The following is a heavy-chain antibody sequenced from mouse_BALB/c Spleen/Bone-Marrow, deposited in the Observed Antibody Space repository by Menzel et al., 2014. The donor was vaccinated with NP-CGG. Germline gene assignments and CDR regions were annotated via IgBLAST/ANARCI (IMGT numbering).Heavy chain of an antibody. CDR2: ISNGGGST. CDR3: ARQIYFPYFDY. D-gene: IGHD2-1*01. CDR1: GFTFSSYT. V-gene: IGHV5-12-2*01. J-gene: IGHJ2*01. Sequence: EVQLQESGGGLVQPGGSLKLSCAASGFTFSSYTMSWVRQTPEKRLEWVASISNGGGSTYYPDTVKGRFTISRDNAKNTLYLQMSSLKSEDTAMYYCARQIYFPYFDYWGQGTTLTVSS.